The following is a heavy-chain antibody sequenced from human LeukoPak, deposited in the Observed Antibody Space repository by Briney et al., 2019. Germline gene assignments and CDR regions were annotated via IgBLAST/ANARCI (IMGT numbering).Heavy chain of an antibody. V-gene: IGHV4-34*01. Sequence: SETLSLTCAVYGGSFSGYYWSWIRQPPGKGLEWIGEINHSGSTNYNPSLKSRVTISVDTSKNQFSLKLSSVTAADTAVYYCARGRYYYGSGSYYNPTRYYYYYMDVWGKGTTVTVSS. D-gene: IGHD3-10*01. CDR1: GGSFSGYY. J-gene: IGHJ6*03. CDR2: INHSGST. CDR3: ARGRYYYGSGSYYNPTRYYYYYMDV.